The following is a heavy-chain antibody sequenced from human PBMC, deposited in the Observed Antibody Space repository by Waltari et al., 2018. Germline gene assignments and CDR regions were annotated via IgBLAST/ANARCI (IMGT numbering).Heavy chain of an antibody. CDR3: AKIGVSGHWYFDL. CDR1: GLPFSTCP. D-gene: IGHD6-19*01. CDR2: ISTSGDLT. Sequence: EVQLLESGGGLVQPGGSLRLPCAASGLPFSTCPMRWVRQTPGKGLQWVSSISTSGDLTYYADSVRGRFTVSRDNSKNTLYLQMNSLRAEDTATYYCAKIGVSGHWYFDLWGRGTLVTVSS. J-gene: IGHJ2*01. V-gene: IGHV3-23*01.